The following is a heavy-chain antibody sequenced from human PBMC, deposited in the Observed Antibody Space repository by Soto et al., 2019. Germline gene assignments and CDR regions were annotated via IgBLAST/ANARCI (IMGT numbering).Heavy chain of an antibody. CDR2: INPNSGGT. D-gene: IGHD3-22*01. Sequence: ASVKVSCKASGYTFTGYYMHWVRQAPGQGLEWMGWINPNSGGTNYAQKFQGRVTMTRDTSISTAYMELSRLRYDDTAVYYCARGDYYDSSGYYVSWGQGTLVTVSS. V-gene: IGHV1-2*02. CDR1: GYTFTGYY. CDR3: ARGDYYDSSGYYVS. J-gene: IGHJ4*02.